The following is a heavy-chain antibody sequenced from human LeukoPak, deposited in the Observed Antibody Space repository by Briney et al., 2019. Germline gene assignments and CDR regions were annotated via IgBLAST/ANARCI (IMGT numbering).Heavy chain of an antibody. CDR2: IYYRGST. CDR1: GGSISSYY. Sequence: SETLSLTFTVSGGSISSYYWSWIRQPPGKGLEWIGYIYYRGSTNYDPSLKSRVTISVDTSKNQFSLKLSSVTAADTAVYYCARAHYYDSSGYWPTWGQGTLVTVSS. CDR3: ARAHYYDSSGYWPT. J-gene: IGHJ5*02. D-gene: IGHD3-22*01. V-gene: IGHV4-59*01.